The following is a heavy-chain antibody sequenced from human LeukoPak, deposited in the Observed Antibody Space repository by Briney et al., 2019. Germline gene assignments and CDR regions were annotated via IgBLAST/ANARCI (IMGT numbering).Heavy chain of an antibody. V-gene: IGHV3-30*03. J-gene: IGHJ6*03. CDR1: GFTVSTNY. CDR2: ISYDGSNK. Sequence: GGSLRLSCAASGFTVSTNYMSWVRQAPGKGLEWVAVISYDGSNKYYADSVKGRFTISRDNSRNTLYLQMNSLRAEDTAVYYCARVGRPNLKGNPYYYYYMDVWGKGTTVTVSS. D-gene: IGHD1-26*01. CDR3: ARVGRPNLKGNPYYYYYMDV.